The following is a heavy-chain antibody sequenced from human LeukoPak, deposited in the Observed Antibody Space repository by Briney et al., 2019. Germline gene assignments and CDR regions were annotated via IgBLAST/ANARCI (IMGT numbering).Heavy chain of an antibody. CDR2: ISSSSSTI. V-gene: IGHV3-48*04. Sequence: PGGSLRLSCAASGFTFSSYSMNWVRQAPGRGLEWVSYISSSSSTIYYADSVKGRFTISRDNAKNSLYLQMNSLRAEDTAVYYCARVMGIAVAGTIDYWGQGTLVTVSS. D-gene: IGHD6-19*01. CDR1: GFTFSSYS. J-gene: IGHJ4*02. CDR3: ARVMGIAVAGTIDY.